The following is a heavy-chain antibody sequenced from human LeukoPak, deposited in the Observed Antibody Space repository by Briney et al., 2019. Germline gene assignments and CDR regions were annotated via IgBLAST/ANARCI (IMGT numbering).Heavy chain of an antibody. CDR2: ISASGGNT. D-gene: IGHD3-10*01. CDR1: GLTFSSYG. J-gene: IGHJ4*02. V-gene: IGHV3-23*01. Sequence: GGSLRLSCAASGLTFSSYGMSWVRQVPGKGLEWVSGISASGGNTYHADSVKGRLTMSRDNSKNMLYLQMKSLRAEDTAIYYCATLMGVVRGIIIGYLGYWGQGTLVTVSP. CDR3: ATLMGVVRGIIIGYLGY.